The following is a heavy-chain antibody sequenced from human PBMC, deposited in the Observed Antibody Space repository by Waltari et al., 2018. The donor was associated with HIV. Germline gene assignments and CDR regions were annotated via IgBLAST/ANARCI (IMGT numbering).Heavy chain of an antibody. CDR3: AKNPWRSDFWSGRSDY. CDR2: IRYDGSNK. Sequence: QVQLVESGGGVVQPGGSLRLSCAASGFTFSSYGMHWVRQAPGKGLEWVAFIRYDGSNKYYADSVKGRFTISRDNSKNTLYLQMNSLRAEDTAVYYCAKNPWRSDFWSGRSDYWGQGTLVTVSS. CDR1: GFTFSSYG. J-gene: IGHJ4*02. V-gene: IGHV3-30*02. D-gene: IGHD3-3*01.